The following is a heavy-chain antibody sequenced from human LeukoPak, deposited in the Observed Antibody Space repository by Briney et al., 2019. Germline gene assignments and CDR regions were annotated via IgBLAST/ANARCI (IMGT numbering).Heavy chain of an antibody. D-gene: IGHD3-9*01. J-gene: IGHJ4*02. CDR2: INSDGSST. V-gene: IGHV3-74*01. CDR1: GFTFSSYW. CDR3: GRGGLTGQMAAFDY. Sequence: GGSLRLPCAASGFTFSSYWMHWVRQAPGKGLVWVSRINSDGSSTSYADSVKGRFTISRDNAKNTMYLQMSSLRADDSAVYYCGRGGLTGQMAAFDYWGQGALVTVST.